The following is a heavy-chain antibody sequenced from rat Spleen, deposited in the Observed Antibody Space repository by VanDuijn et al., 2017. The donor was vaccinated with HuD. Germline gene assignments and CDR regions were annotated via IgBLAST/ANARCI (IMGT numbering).Heavy chain of an antibody. J-gene: IGHJ2*01. CDR2: IWGDGST. Sequence: QVQLKESGPGLVQPSQPLSLTCTVSGFSLSNYGVIWVRQPPGKGLEWMGGIWGDGSTNYNSALKSRLSISRDTSKSQIYLKMNSLQTEDTATYFCARADVAGLSTDGIWGQGIMVTVSS. CDR1: GFSLSNYG. V-gene: IGHV2-13*01. CDR3: ARADVAGLSTDGI. D-gene: IGHD1-2*01.